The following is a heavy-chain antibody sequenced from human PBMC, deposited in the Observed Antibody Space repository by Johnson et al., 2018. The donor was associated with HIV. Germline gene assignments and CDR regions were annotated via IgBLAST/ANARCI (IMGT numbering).Heavy chain of an antibody. Sequence: QVQLVESGGGLVKPGGSLRLSCAASGFTFSDYYMSWIRQAPGKGLEWVSYISSSGSTIYYADSVKGRFTISRDNAKNSLYLQMNSLRAEDTAVYYCAKDTYSHRLTVTESGFDIWGQGTMVTVSS. D-gene: IGHD4-11*01. V-gene: IGHV3-11*04. CDR2: ISSSGSTI. J-gene: IGHJ3*02. CDR3: AKDTYSHRLTVTESGFDI. CDR1: GFTFSDYY.